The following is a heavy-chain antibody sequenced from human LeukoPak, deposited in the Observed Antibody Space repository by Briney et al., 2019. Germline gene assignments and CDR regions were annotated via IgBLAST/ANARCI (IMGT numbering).Heavy chain of an antibody. CDR2: IIGSGGST. CDR3: AKEASSGWYVDY. V-gene: IGHV3-23*01. D-gene: IGHD6-19*01. Sequence: PGGSLRLSCAASGFTFSSYAMSWVRQAPGEGLEWVSAIIGSGGSTYYADSVKGRFTISRDNSKNTLCLQMNSLRAEDTAVYYCAKEASSGWYVDYWGQGTLVTVSS. CDR1: GFTFSSYA. J-gene: IGHJ4*02.